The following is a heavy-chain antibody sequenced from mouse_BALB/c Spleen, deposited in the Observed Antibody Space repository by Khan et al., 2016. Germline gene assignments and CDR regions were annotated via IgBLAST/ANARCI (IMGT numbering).Heavy chain of an antibody. V-gene: IGHV9-1*02. J-gene: IGHJ1*01. Sequence: QIQLVQSGPELKKPGETVKISCKASGYTFTNYGMNWVKQAPGKGLKWMGWINTYTGEPTYADDFKGRFAFSLETSASTAYLQINNPKNEDMATYFCARTYYSYWYFDVWGAGTTVTVSS. D-gene: IGHD2-12*01. CDR3: ARTYYSYWYFDV. CDR2: INTYTGEP. CDR1: GYTFTNYG.